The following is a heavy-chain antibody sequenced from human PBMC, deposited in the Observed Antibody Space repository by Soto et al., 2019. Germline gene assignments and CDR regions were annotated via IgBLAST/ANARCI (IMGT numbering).Heavy chain of an antibody. V-gene: IGHV3-7*01. CDR1: GFTFSSHW. D-gene: IGHD3-10*01. CDR2: IRQDGGEE. Sequence: EVQLVESGGGLVQPGGSLRLSCAASGFTFSSHWMSWVRQAPGKGLEWVANIRQDGGEEHYVDSVKGRFTISRDNAKNSLYLQMNRLRAEDTAVYYCPKAMAYAFHIWGQGTMVTVSS. CDR3: PKAMAYAFHI. J-gene: IGHJ3*02.